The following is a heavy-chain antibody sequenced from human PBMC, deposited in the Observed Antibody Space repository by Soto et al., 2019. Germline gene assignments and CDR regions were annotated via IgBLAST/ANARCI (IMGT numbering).Heavy chain of an antibody. D-gene: IGHD2-2*01. V-gene: IGHV1-18*01. CDR3: ARDRRGVVPAAIIYYYGMEV. CDR1: GYTFTSYG. CDR2: ISAYNGNT. J-gene: IGHJ6*02. Sequence: ASVKVSCKASGYTFTSYGISWVRQAPGQGLEWLGWISAYNGNTNYAQKLQGRVTMTTDTSTSTAYMELRSLRSDDTAVYYCARDRRGVVPAAIIYYYGMEVWGQGTTVTVSS.